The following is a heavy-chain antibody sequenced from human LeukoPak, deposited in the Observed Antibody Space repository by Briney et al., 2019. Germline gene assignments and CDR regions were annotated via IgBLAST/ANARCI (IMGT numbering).Heavy chain of an antibody. CDR1: GYTFTGYY. CDR3: ASLYYYDSSGPHGFDP. J-gene: IGHJ5*02. CDR2: INPNSGGT. D-gene: IGHD3-22*01. V-gene: IGHV1-2*02. Sequence: GASVKVSCKASGYTFTGYYMHWVRQAPGQGLEWMGWINPNSGGTNYAQKFQGRVTMTRNTSISTAYMELSSLRSEDTAVYYCASLYYYDSSGPHGFDPWGQGTLVTVSS.